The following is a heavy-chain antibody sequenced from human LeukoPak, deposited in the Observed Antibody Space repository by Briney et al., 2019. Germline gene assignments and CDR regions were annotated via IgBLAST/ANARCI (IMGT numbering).Heavy chain of an antibody. CDR3: ARVYYDFWSGLNKDAFDI. CDR1: GFTFSSYE. J-gene: IGHJ3*02. CDR2: ISSSGSTI. V-gene: IGHV3-48*03. Sequence: PGGSLRLSCAASGFTFSSYEMNWVRQAPGKGLEWVSYISSSGSTIYYADSVKGRFTISRDNAKNSLYLQMNSLRAEDTAVYYCARVYYDFWSGLNKDAFDIWGQGTMVTVSS. D-gene: IGHD3-3*01.